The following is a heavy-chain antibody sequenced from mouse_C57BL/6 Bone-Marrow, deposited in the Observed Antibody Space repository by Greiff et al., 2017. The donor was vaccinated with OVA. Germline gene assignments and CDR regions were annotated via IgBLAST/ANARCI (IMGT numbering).Heavy chain of an antibody. CDR2: IYPRSGNT. D-gene: IGHD1-1*01. V-gene: IGHV1-81*01. Sequence: LQESGAELARPGASVKLSCKASGYTFTSYGISWVKQRTGQGLEWIGEIYPRSGNTYYNEKFKGKATLTADKSSSTAYMELRSLTSEDSAVYFCARKGIYYYGSSPGYFDYWGQGTTLTVSS. CDR1: GYTFTSYG. CDR3: ARKGIYYYGSSPGYFDY. J-gene: IGHJ2*01.